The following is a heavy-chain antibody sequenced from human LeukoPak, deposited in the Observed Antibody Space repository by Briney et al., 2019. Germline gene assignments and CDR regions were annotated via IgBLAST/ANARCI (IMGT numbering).Heavy chain of an antibody. V-gene: IGHV1-24*01. CDR2: FDPEDGET. CDR3: ATNGPRLLWFGELSGGDY. CDR1: GYTLTELS. D-gene: IGHD3-10*01. J-gene: IGHJ4*02. Sequence: ASVKVSCKVSGYTLTELSMHWVRQAPGKGLEWMGGFDPEDGETIYAQKFQGRVTMTEDTSTDTAYMELGSLRSEDTAVYYCATNGPRLLWFGELSGGDYWGQGTLVTVSS.